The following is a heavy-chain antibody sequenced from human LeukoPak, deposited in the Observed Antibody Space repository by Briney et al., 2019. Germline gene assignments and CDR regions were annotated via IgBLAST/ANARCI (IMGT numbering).Heavy chain of an antibody. J-gene: IGHJ3*02. CDR1: GFTFSSYG. CDR3: ARGGSYLSAFDI. Sequence: GGSLRLSCVASGFTFSSYGMSWVRQAPGEGLEWVSIIYSGGSTFYADSVKGRFTISRDNSKNTLYLQMNSLRAEDTAVYYCARGGSYLSAFDIWGQGTMVTVSS. V-gene: IGHV3-53*01. CDR2: IYSGGST. D-gene: IGHD1-26*01.